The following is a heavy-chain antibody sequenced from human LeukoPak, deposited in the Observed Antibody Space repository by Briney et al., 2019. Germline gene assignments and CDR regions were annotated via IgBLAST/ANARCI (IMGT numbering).Heavy chain of an antibody. J-gene: IGHJ6*03. CDR1: GGSISSYY. Sequence: SETLSLTCTVSGGSISSYYWSWIRQPPGKGLEWIGYIYYSGRPKYNPSLRGRVTISVDTSKNQFSLKLSSVTAADTAVYYCARHGGRITMVRGVRALRYMDVWGKGTTVTISS. V-gene: IGHV4-59*08. CDR2: IYYSGRP. CDR3: ARHGGRITMVRGVRALRYMDV. D-gene: IGHD3-10*01.